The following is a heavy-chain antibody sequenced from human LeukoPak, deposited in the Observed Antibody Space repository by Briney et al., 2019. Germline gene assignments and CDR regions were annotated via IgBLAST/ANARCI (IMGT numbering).Heavy chain of an antibody. J-gene: IGHJ4*02. CDR1: GGAFSGYY. CDR2: INHSGDT. V-gene: IGHV4-34*01. D-gene: IGHD4-11*01. Sequence: AETLSLTCAVYGGAFSGYYWSWIRQPPGKGLHWIGEINHSGDTKYNPSLKIRVSMSVDVSKDQFSLKLTSLTAADTAVYYCARGSRNYNNYEGADYWGQGTLVTVSS. CDR3: ARGSRNYNNYEGADY.